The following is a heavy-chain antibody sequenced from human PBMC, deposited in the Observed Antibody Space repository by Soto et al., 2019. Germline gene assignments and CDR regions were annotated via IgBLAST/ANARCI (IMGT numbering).Heavy chain of an antibody. V-gene: IGHV3-7*05. CDR1: GFTFSSYW. CDR3: ARWTVSANNWFDP. Sequence: EVQLVESGGGLVLPGGSLRLSCAASGFTFSSYWMTWVRQAPGKGLEWVANIRQDGGQIDYVDSVKGRFTISRDNAKNYLYLQMNSLRAGARAVYYCARWTVSANNWFDPWGEGTLVTVSS. J-gene: IGHJ5*02. D-gene: IGHD2-8*01. CDR2: IRQDGGQI.